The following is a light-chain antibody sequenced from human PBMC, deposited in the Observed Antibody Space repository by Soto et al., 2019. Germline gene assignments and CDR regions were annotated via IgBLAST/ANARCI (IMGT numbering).Light chain of an antibody. J-gene: IGLJ1*01. Sequence: QSVLTQPASVSGSPGQSISISCIGTSSDVGAFNYVSWYQHHPGKAPQLIIYDVTSRPSGVSNRFSASKSGNTASLTISGLQAEDEADYYCRSYTTRNTEVFGTGTKLTVL. CDR3: RSYTTRNTEV. CDR1: SSDVGAFNY. CDR2: DVT. V-gene: IGLV2-14*03.